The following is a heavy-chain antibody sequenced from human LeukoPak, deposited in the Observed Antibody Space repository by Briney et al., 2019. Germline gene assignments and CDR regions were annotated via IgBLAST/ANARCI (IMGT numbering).Heavy chain of an antibody. CDR2: ISYDGSNK. D-gene: IGHD6-13*01. Sequence: GGSLRLSCAASGFTFSSYGMLWVRQAPGKGLEWVAVISYDGSNKYYADSVKGRFTISRDNSKNTLYLQMNSLRAEDTAVYYCAKVPSIAAAGTMQYYYYGMDVWGQGTTVTVSS. J-gene: IGHJ6*02. CDR1: GFTFSSYG. CDR3: AKVPSIAAAGTMQYYYYGMDV. V-gene: IGHV3-30*18.